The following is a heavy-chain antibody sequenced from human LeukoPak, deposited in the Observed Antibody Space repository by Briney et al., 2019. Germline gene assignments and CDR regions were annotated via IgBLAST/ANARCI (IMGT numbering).Heavy chain of an antibody. J-gene: IGHJ4*02. CDR3: ARGAYSSGWAYFDH. CDR1: GFTFSSYS. CDR2: ISSSSSTI. D-gene: IGHD6-19*01. V-gene: IGHV3-48*04. Sequence: GGSLRLSCAASGFTFSSYSMNWVRQAPGKGLEWVSYISSSSSTIYYADSVKGRFTISRDNAKNSLYLQMNSLRAEDTAVYYCARGAYSSGWAYFDHWGQGTLVTVSS.